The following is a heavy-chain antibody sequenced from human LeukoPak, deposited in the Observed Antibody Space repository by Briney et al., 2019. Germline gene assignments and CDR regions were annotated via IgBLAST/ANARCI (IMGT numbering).Heavy chain of an antibody. CDR3: ARDVGSMVRILRVGGTDYTWFDP. Sequence: SVKVSCEASGYNFTDYLIHGVRQAPGQGLEWMGWINPNSGGPNSVQNFQGSDTLPSDTSIGTAYMELSRLPFDDTAIYYCARDVGSMVRILRVGGTDYTWFDPWGQGALVTVSS. D-gene: IGHD3-10*01. J-gene: IGHJ5*02. CDR2: INPNSGGP. CDR1: GYNFTDYL. V-gene: IGHV1-2*02.